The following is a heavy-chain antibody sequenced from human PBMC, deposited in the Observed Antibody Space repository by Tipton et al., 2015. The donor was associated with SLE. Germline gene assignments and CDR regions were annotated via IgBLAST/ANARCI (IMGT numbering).Heavy chain of an antibody. J-gene: IGHJ4*02. D-gene: IGHD3-3*01. CDR2: IIPIFGTA. V-gene: IGHV1-69*01. CDR1: GGTFSSYA. Sequence: QVQLVQSGPEVKKPGSSVKVSCKASGGTFSSYAISWVRQAPGQGLERMGGIIPIFGTANYAQKFQGRVTITTDESTSTAYMELSSLRAEDTAVYYCAKLAHSRLEWSTRFDYWGQGSLVTVSS. CDR3: AKLAHSRLEWSTRFDY.